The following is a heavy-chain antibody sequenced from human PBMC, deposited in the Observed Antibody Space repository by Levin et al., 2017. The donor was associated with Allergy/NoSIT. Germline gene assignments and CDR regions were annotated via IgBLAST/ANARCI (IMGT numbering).Heavy chain of an antibody. V-gene: IGHV3-23*01. J-gene: IGHJ6*02. D-gene: IGHD3-22*01. CDR1: GFTFSSYA. CDR2: ISGSGGST. Sequence: GESLKISCAASGFTFSSYAMSWVRQAPGKGLEWVSAISGSGGSTYYADSVKGRFTISRDNSKNTLYLQMNSLRAEDTAVYYCAKDDPPYDSSGYYYRGSIYYYYYGMDVWGQGTTVTVSS. CDR3: AKDDPPYDSSGYYYRGSIYYYYYGMDV.